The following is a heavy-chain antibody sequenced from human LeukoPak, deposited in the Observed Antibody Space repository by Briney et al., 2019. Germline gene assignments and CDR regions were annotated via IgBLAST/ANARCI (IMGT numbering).Heavy chain of an antibody. V-gene: IGHV1-18*01. CDR1: GYTFTSYG. Sequence: ASVKVSCKASGYTFTSYGISWVRQAPGQGLEWMGWISAYNGNTNYAQKLQGRVTMTTDTSTSTAYMELRSLRSDDTAVYYCARGYCSGGSCYEHVYYYYYMDVWGKGTTVTVSS. CDR3: ARGYCSGGSCYEHVYYYYYMDV. J-gene: IGHJ6*03. D-gene: IGHD2-15*01. CDR2: ISAYNGNT.